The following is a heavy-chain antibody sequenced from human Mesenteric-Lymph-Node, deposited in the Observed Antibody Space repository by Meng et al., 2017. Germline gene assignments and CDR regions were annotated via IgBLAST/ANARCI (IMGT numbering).Heavy chain of an antibody. CDR3: ARIKRSGEFDFFYAMDV. CDR1: GFTFSSYW. J-gene: IGHJ6*02. Sequence: GESLKISCAASGFTFSSYWMTWVRQAPGKGLEWVANIKEDGSDKYYVDSVKGRFTISRDKAKISLYLQMNSLRAENTALYYCARIKRSGEFDFFYAMDVWGQGTTVTVSS. V-gene: IGHV3-7*01. D-gene: IGHD3-10*01. CDR2: IKEDGSDK.